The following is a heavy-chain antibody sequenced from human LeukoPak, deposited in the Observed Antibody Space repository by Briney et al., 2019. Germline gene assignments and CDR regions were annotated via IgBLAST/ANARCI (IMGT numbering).Heavy chain of an antibody. CDR1: GYTFTSYA. Sequence: ASVKVSCKASGYTFTSYAMHWVRQAPGQRLEWMGWINAGNGNTKYSQKFQGRVTITRDTSASTAYMELSSLRSEDTAVYYCARVSIEMATAHAFDIWGQGTMVTVSS. CDR3: ARVSIEMATAHAFDI. V-gene: IGHV1-3*01. CDR2: INAGNGNT. J-gene: IGHJ3*02. D-gene: IGHD5-24*01.